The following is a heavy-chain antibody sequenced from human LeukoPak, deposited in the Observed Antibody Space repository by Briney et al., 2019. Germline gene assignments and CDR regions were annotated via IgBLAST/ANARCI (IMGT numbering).Heavy chain of an antibody. Sequence: GMSLRLSCAASGFTFSTYGMHWVRQPPGKGLEWVAVAWYDGINKYYADSVKGRFTISRDNSNNTLYLQMNSLRAEDTAVYYCVRPYGGSYYFDNWGQGTLVTASS. CDR1: GFTFSTYG. J-gene: IGHJ4*02. V-gene: IGHV3-33*01. CDR2: AWYDGINK. D-gene: IGHD4-23*01. CDR3: VRPYGGSYYFDN.